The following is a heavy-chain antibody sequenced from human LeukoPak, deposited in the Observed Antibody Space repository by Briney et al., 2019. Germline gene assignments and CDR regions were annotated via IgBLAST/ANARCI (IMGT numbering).Heavy chain of an antibody. CDR1: GFTFNNYG. CDR3: AKTDYYFGSGSYDS. V-gene: IGHV3-30*02. Sequence: GGSLRLSCAASGFTFNNYGMHWVRQAPGKGLEWVASIQYHGSNKYYPDTVKGRFTISRDNSKNTLYLQMNSLRPEDTAVYYCAKTDYYFGSGSYDSWGQGTLVTVSS. D-gene: IGHD3-10*01. J-gene: IGHJ4*02. CDR2: IQYHGSNK.